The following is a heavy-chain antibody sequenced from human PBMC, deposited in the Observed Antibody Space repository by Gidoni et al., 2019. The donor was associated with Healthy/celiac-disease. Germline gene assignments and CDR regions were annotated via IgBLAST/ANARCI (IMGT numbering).Heavy chain of an antibody. J-gene: IGHJ4*02. V-gene: IGHV4-39*01. Sequence: QLQLQESGPGLVKPSETLSLTCTVSGGSISSSSYYWGWIRQPPGKGLEWIGSIYYSGSTYYNPSLKSRVTISVDTSKNQFSLKLSSVTAADTAVYYCASTAVAGTGETDYWGQGTLVTVSS. CDR3: ASTAVAGTGETDY. D-gene: IGHD6-19*01. CDR2: IYYSGST. CDR1: GGSISSSSYY.